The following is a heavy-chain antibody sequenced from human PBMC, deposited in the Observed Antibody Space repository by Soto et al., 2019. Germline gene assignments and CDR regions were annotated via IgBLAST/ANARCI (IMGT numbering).Heavy chain of an antibody. Sequence: KPSETLSLTCTVSGGSISSYYWSWIRQPPGKGLEWIGYIYYSGSTNYNPSLKSRVTISVDTSKNQFSLKLSSVTAADTAVYYCARLLPDSSGYYVSYYGMDVWGQGTTVTVSS. V-gene: IGHV4-59*01. D-gene: IGHD3-22*01. J-gene: IGHJ6*02. CDR2: IYYSGST. CDR1: GGSISSYY. CDR3: ARLLPDSSGYYVSYYGMDV.